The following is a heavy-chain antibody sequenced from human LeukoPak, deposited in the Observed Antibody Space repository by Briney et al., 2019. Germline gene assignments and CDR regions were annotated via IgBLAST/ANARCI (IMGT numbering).Heavy chain of an antibody. V-gene: IGHV4-38-2*02. Sequence: SETLSLTCTVSGYSISSGYYWGWIRQPPGTGLEWIGSIYYTGETYYNPSLKSRVTISVDTSKNQFSLKLSSVTAADTAVYYCARDPYGGNSFDYWGQGTLVTVSS. CDR1: GYSISSGYY. J-gene: IGHJ4*02. CDR3: ARDPYGGNSFDY. CDR2: IYYTGET. D-gene: IGHD4-23*01.